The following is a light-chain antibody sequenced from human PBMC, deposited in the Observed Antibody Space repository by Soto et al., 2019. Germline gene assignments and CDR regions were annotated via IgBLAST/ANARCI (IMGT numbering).Light chain of an antibody. J-gene: IGKJ1*01. Sequence: DIQMTQSPSTLSASVGDRVTITCRASQSISSWLAWYQQKPGKAPKLLIYDASSLESGVTSRFSGSGSGTEFTLTISSLQPDDFATYYCQQYNRMAGTFGQGTKVEIK. V-gene: IGKV1-5*01. CDR3: QQYNRMAGT. CDR2: DAS. CDR1: QSISSW.